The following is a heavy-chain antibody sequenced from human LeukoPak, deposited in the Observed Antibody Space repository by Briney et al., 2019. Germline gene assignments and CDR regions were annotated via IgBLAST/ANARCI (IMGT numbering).Heavy chain of an antibody. CDR1: RYSISSGYY. Sequence: SETLSLTCTVSRYSISSGYYWGWIRQPPGKGLEWIGSISHSGSTYYNPSLKSRVTISVDTSKNQFSLKLRSVTAADTAVYYRARSQARLGWFDPWGQGTLVTVSS. J-gene: IGHJ5*02. CDR3: ARSQARLGWFDP. V-gene: IGHV4-38-2*02. D-gene: IGHD6-19*01. CDR2: ISHSGST.